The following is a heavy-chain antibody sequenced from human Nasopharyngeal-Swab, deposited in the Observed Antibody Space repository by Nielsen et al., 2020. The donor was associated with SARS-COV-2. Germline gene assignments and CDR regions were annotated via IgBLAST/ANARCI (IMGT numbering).Heavy chain of an antibody. J-gene: IGHJ5*02. CDR2: IYWDDDK. D-gene: IGHD6-19*01. CDR1: GFSLSTSGVG. Sequence: SGPTLVKPTQTLTLTCTFSGFSLSTSGVGVGWIRQPPGKALEWLALIYWDDDKRYSPSLKSRLTITKDTSKNQVVLTMTNMDPVDTATYYCARRRSGWYSGWFDPWGQGTLVTVSS. V-gene: IGHV2-5*02. CDR3: ARRRSGWYSGWFDP.